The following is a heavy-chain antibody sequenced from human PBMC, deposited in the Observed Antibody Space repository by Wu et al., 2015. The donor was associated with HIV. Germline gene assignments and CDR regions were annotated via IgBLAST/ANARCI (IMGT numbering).Heavy chain of an antibody. D-gene: IGHD6-13*01. V-gene: IGHV1-8*01. CDR3: ARDYSSSPPRDYGMDV. CDR1: GYTFTTYD. CDR2: MNPNSGNT. Sequence: QVQLVQSGAEVKKPGASVKVSCKASGYTFTTYDINWVRQATGQGLEWMGRMNPNSGNTGYAQKFQGRVTMTRNTSISTAYMELSSLRSEDTAVYYCARDYSSSPPRDYGMDVWGPGTTVTVSS. J-gene: IGHJ6*02.